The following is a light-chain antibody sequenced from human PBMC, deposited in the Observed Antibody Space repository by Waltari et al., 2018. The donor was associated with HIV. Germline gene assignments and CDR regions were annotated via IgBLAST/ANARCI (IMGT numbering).Light chain of an antibody. CDR3: QQYVSSPT. CDR2: GAS. Sequence: ENVLTQSPGTLSLSPGERATLSCRASQSVISNYFAWYQQKTGQPPRLLIYGASSRATGIPDRFSGSGSGTDFTLTISRLEPEDSAVYYCQQYVSSPTFGQGTKVEIK. CDR1: QSVISNY. V-gene: IGKV3-20*01. J-gene: IGKJ1*01.